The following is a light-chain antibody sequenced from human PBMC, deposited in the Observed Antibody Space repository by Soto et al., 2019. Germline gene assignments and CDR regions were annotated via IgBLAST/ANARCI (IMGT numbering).Light chain of an antibody. CDR1: QGIRNN. Sequence: DIQMTQSPSSLFASVGDRVTITCRASQGIRNNLGWYQQKPGKAPKRLIYGTSNLQYGAPSRFSGSGSGTEFTLTITSLQPEDFATDYCLQHDTYPRTFGQGTKVEIK. J-gene: IGKJ1*01. CDR3: LQHDTYPRT. CDR2: GTS. V-gene: IGKV1-17*01.